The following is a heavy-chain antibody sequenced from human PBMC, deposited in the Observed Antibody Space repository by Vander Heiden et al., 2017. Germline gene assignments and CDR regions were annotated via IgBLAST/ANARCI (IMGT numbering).Heavy chain of an antibody. CDR2: ISYDGSNK. CDR3: AKDSRGILLGWEWPLDGMDV. D-gene: IGHD3-10*02. J-gene: IGHJ6*02. CDR1: GFTFSSYG. Sequence: QVQLVESGGGVVQPGRSLRLSCAASGFTFSSYGLHWVRQAPGKGLEWVAVISYDGSNKYYADSLKGRFTIARDNSKNTLYLQMNSLRAEQTAVYYCAKDSRGILLGWEWPLDGMDVWVQGTTVTVYS. V-gene: IGHV3-30*18.